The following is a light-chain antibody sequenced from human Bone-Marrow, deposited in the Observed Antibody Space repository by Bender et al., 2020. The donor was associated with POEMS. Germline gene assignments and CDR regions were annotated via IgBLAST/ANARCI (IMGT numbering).Light chain of an antibody. CDR2: QDS. V-gene: IGLV3-1*01. CDR1: KLGDKY. J-gene: IGLJ1*01. CDR3: QAWDTSTASSV. Sequence: SYELIQLPSVSVAPGQTASITCSGEKLGDKYASWYQQKPGQSPVMVIYQDSKRPSGIPERFSGSSSGDTATLTISGTQAMDEADYYCQAWDTSTASSVFGTGTKVTVL.